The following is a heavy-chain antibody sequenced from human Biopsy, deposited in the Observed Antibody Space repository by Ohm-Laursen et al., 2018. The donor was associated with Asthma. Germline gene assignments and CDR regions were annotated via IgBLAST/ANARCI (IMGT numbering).Heavy chain of an antibody. CDR3: VRGSSSWHHGPFHYYYGLDV. V-gene: IGHV4-39*01. J-gene: IGHJ6*02. CDR1: SGPGGYMRSGNYY. CDR2: IYYSGTT. Sequence: SDTLSLTCSLSSGPGGYMRSGNYYWGWIRQPPGKGLEWIGSIYYSGTTYYNPSLGSRVTVSADTSKNQFSLKLASVTAADTAVYYCVRGSSSWHHGPFHYYYGLDVWGQGTTATVSS. D-gene: IGHD6-13*01.